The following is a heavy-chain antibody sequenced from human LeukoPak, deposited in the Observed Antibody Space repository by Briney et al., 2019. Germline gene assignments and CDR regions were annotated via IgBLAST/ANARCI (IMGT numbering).Heavy chain of an antibody. Sequence: SETLSLTCTVSGGSISPYYWSWLRQPPGKGLEWIGYISYSGRTKNNPSLKSRVTISVDTSKNQFSLKLTSVTAADTAVYYCAKEGAESFPDAFDIWGPGTLITVSS. V-gene: IGHV4-59*01. CDR3: AKEGAESFPDAFDI. CDR1: GGSISPYY. J-gene: IGHJ3*02. CDR2: ISYSGRT. D-gene: IGHD3-10*01.